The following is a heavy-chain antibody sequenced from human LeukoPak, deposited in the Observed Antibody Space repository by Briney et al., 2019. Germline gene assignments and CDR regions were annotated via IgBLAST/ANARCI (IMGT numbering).Heavy chain of an antibody. V-gene: IGHV4-39*01. D-gene: IGHD5-18*01. CDR1: GGSISTSSYY. CDR2: IHNSEST. CDR3: ARQVTFGYAFAYYFDY. J-gene: IGHJ4*02. Sequence: SETLSLTCTVSGGSISTSSYYWGWIRQPPGKGLAWIGNIHNSESTYYNPSLKSRVTMSVDTSKNQFSLKLSSVTAADTAVYYCARQVTFGYAFAYYFDYWGQGSLVTVSS.